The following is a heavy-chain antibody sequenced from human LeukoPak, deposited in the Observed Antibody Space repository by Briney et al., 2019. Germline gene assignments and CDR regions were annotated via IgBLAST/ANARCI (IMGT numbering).Heavy chain of an antibody. CDR2: ISAYNGNT. Sequence: GASVKVSCKASGYTFTSYGISWVRQAPGQGLEWMGWISAYNGNTNYAQKLQGRVTMTTDTSTSTAYMELRSLRSDDTAVYYCARCYYDILTGYYRKCWFDPWGQGTLVTVSS. D-gene: IGHD3-9*01. V-gene: IGHV1-18*01. CDR1: GYTFTSYG. J-gene: IGHJ5*02. CDR3: ARCYYDILTGYYRKCWFDP.